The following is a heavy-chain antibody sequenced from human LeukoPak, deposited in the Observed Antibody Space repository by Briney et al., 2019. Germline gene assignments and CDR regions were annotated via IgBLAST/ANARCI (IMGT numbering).Heavy chain of an antibody. Sequence: GGSLRLSCAASGSAFSRSWIHWVRQAAGGGLVWVSHINKDASRTTYADSVRGRFTISRDNAKNTVSLQMNSLRAEDTAVYYCASDGAYAMAVWGQGTTVTVSS. CDR2: INKDASRT. CDR1: GSAFSRSW. CDR3: ASDGAYAMAV. J-gene: IGHJ6*02. D-gene: IGHD1-26*01. V-gene: IGHV3-74*01.